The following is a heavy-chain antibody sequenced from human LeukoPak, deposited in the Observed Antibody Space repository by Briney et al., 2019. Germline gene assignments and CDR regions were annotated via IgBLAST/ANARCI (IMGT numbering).Heavy chain of an antibody. J-gene: IGHJ4*02. CDR2: IYYSGST. CDR3: ARVGGVDTAMVTGGVLYDY. CDR1: GGSISSYY. V-gene: IGHV4-59*01. Sequence: SETLSLTCTVSGGSISSYYWSWIRQPPGKGLEWIGYIYYSGSTNYNPSLKSRVTISVDTSKNQFSLKLSSVTAADTAVYYCARVGGVDTAMVTGGVLYDYWGQGTLVTVSS. D-gene: IGHD5-18*01.